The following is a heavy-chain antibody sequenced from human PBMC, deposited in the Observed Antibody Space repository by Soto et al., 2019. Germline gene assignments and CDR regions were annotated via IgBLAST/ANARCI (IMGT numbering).Heavy chain of an antibody. J-gene: IGHJ3*02. Sequence: VQLVESGGGLVQPGGSLKLSCAASGFTFSESSIHWVRQASGEALEWVGRIRSGVNSYTTAYAASVKGRFTISRDDSRNTAYLQLNSLNPEDTAIYYCIRVDIVLVPSANDAFDIWGQGTMVIVSS. D-gene: IGHD2-2*01. CDR1: GFTFSESS. CDR2: IRSGVNSYTT. V-gene: IGHV3-73*01. CDR3: IRVDIVLVPSANDAFDI.